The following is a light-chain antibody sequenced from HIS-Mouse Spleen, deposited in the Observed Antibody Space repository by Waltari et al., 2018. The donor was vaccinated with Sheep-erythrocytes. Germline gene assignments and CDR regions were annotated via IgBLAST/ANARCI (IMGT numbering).Light chain of an antibody. CDR2: EGS. CDR3: CSYAGSSTPWV. CDR1: SSDVGSYNL. Sequence: QSALTQPASVSGSPGQSITIPCTGTSSDVGSYNLVSWYQQHPGKAPKLMIYEGSKRRSGVSNRVSGSKYGNTASLTISGLQAEDEADYYCCSYAGSSTPWVFGVGTKLTVL. J-gene: IGLJ3*02. V-gene: IGLV2-23*01.